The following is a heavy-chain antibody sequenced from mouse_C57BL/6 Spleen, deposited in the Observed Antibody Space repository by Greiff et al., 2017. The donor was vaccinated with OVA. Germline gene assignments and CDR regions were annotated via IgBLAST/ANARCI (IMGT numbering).Heavy chain of an antibody. Sequence: QVQLKESGPELVKPGASVKISCKASGYAFSSSWMNWVKQRPGKGLEWIGRIYPGDGDTNYNGKFKGKATLTADKSSSTAYMQLSSLTSEDSAVYFCAREATAGYFDVWGTGTTVTVSS. CDR1: GYAFSSSW. D-gene: IGHD1-2*01. CDR3: AREATAGYFDV. CDR2: IYPGDGDT. J-gene: IGHJ1*03. V-gene: IGHV1-82*01.